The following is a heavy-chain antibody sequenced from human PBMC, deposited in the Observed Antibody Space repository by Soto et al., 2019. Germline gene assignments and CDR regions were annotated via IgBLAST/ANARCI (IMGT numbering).Heavy chain of an antibody. CDR1: GFTFDDYA. CDR2: ISWKRANI. V-gene: IGHV3-9*01. J-gene: IGHJ5*01. CDR3: ATTRDLGIGSKNGPGCSEFDL. D-gene: IGHD2-15*01. Sequence: GGSLRLSCTASGFTFDDYAMHWVRQGPGKGLEWVAGISWKRANIFYDDSVKGRFTISRDNAKNSISLQMKRLRAEYTDLSYCATTRDLGIGSKNGPGCSEFDLWGQGTLVTVSS.